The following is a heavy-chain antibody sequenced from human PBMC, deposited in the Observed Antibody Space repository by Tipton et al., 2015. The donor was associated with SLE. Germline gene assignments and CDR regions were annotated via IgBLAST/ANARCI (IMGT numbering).Heavy chain of an antibody. J-gene: IGHJ4*02. D-gene: IGHD3-3*01. V-gene: IGHV3-7*01. CDR1: GFTFSLYG. Sequence: SLRLSCAASGFTFSLYGMHWVRQAPGKGLEWVANIRPDGSGDYYVDSVKGRFTISRDNAKNTLYLQMNTLRAEDTALYYCARGESDFGVFLNYWGQGTLVTVSS. CDR2: IRPDGSGD. CDR3: ARGESDFGVFLNY.